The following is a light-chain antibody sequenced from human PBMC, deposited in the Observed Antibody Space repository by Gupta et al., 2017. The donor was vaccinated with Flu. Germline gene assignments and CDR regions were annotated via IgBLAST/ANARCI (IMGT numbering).Light chain of an antibody. CDR2: GAS. V-gene: IGKV3-15*01. J-gene: IGKJ1*01. CDR3: QQYNVWPQT. Sequence: PATLSVSAGERATLSCRASQTVTIKLARYQQKRGQPPRLLIYGASSRATGIPARFSGSGSGTEFSLTIDSLQPEDFAVYYCQQYNVWPQTFGQGTLVEIK. CDR1: QTVTIK.